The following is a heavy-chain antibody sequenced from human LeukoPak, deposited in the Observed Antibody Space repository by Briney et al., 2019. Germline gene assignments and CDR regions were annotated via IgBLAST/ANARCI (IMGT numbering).Heavy chain of an antibody. V-gene: IGHV3-23*01. CDR3: AKVEPASVTGGVFNYYYYMHL. CDR2: FSVSGAGT. J-gene: IGHJ6*03. D-gene: IGHD2-21*02. Sequence: GSLRLSFAASGFTFTNLVITWVRQPPGKGLDWFSGFSVSGAGTFYDEPIKRRFTTSTDNSKTTLSQQMNSLTAEDPAIYYRAKVEPASVTGGVFNYYYYMHLWGKGTTVTV. CDR1: GFTFTNLV.